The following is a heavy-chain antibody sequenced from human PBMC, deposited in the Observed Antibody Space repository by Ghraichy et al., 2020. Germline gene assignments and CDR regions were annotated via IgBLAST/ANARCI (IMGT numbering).Heavy chain of an antibody. D-gene: IGHD6-13*01. CDR2: ISHDGISK. Sequence: GGSLRLSCVASGFTFSTYSMHWVRQAPGKGLEWVAVISHDGISKYYADSVKGRFTISRDNSKNTLFLQMNSLRGEDTALYYCARDIKSSSWSYYFYAMDVGGQGTTGAVS. CDR3: ARDIKSSSWSYYFYAMDV. CDR1: GFTFSTYS. J-gene: IGHJ6*02. V-gene: IGHV3-30-3*01.